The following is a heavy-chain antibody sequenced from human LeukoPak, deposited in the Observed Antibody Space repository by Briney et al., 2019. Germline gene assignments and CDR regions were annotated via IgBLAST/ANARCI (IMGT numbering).Heavy chain of an antibody. J-gene: IGHJ5*02. CDR1: GYIFINYD. Sequence: ASVKVSCKASGYIFINYDISWVRQAPGQGLEWMGWISAYNGNTNYAQKLQGRVTMTTDTSTSTAYMELRSLRSDDTAVYYCARCCYSNTCYSPWLDPWGQGTLVTVSS. D-gene: IGHD2/OR15-2a*01. V-gene: IGHV1-18*01. CDR3: ARCCYSNTCYSPWLDP. CDR2: ISAYNGNT.